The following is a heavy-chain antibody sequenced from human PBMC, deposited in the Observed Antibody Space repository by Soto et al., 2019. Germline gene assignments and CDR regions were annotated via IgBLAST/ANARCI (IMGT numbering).Heavy chain of an antibody. CDR3: ARDGGCRDGYTVGCNWFDP. Sequence: QVQLVESGGGVVQPGRSLRLSCAASGFTCSSYGMHWVRQAPGKGLECVAVIWYDGSNKYYADSVKGRFTISRDNSKNTLYLQMNSLRAEDTAVYYCARDGGCRDGYTVGCNWFDPWGQGTLVTVSS. CDR2: IWYDGSNK. D-gene: IGHD5-12*01. J-gene: IGHJ5*02. V-gene: IGHV3-33*01. CDR1: GFTCSSYG.